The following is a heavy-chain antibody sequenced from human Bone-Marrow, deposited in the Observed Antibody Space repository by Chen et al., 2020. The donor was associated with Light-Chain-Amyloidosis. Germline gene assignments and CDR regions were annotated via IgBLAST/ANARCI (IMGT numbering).Heavy chain of an antibody. Sequence: VQLLESGGGLVQPGGSLRPPCAASGFTFRTSWMHWVRQAPGKGLVWVSRINPDGTRVDYADSVRGRFTISRDDAKSTVYLQMNSLRAEDTAVYYCSREFTGYDDYWGQGTLVTVSS. CDR3: SREFTGYDDY. CDR1: GFTFRTSW. J-gene: IGHJ4*02. CDR2: INPDGTRV. V-gene: IGHV3-74*01. D-gene: IGHD5-12*01.